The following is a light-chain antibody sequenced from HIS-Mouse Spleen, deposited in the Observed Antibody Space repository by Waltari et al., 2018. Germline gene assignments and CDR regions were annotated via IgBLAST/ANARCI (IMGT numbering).Light chain of an antibody. CDR1: ALPKQY. Sequence: SYELTQPPSVSVSPGQTARITCSGDALPKQYAYWYQQKPGQAPLLVIYQDSKRPSGIPGRFSGSNSGNTATLTISGTQAMDEADYYCQAWDSSTAVVFGGGTKLTVL. J-gene: IGLJ2*01. CDR3: QAWDSSTAVV. CDR2: QDS. V-gene: IGLV3-1*01.